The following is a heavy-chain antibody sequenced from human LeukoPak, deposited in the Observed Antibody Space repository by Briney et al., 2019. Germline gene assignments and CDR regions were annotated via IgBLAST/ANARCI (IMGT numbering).Heavy chain of an antibody. CDR3: ARGGAFWSGYYYFDY. J-gene: IGHJ4*02. V-gene: IGHV4-59*01. Sequence: ASETLSLTCTVSGGSISSYYWSWIRQPPGKGLEWIGYIYYSGSTNYNPSLKSRVTISVDTSKNQFSLKLSSVTAADTAVYYCARGGAFWSGYYYFDYWGQGTLVTVSS. CDR2: IYYSGST. CDR1: GGSISSYY. D-gene: IGHD3-3*01.